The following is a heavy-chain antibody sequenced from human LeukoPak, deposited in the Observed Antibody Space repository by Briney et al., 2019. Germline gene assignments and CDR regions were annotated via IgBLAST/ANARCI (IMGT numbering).Heavy chain of an antibody. CDR2: INPSGGST. CDR1: GGTFSSYA. V-gene: IGHV1-46*01. J-gene: IGHJ4*02. D-gene: IGHD6-19*01. CDR3: ARGPLSSIAVAGLSGY. Sequence: ASVKVSCKASGGTFSSYAISWVRQAPGQGLEWMGIINPSGGSTSYAQKFQGRVTMTRDMSTSTVYMELSSLRSEDTAVYYCARGPLSSIAVAGLSGYWGQGTLVTVSS.